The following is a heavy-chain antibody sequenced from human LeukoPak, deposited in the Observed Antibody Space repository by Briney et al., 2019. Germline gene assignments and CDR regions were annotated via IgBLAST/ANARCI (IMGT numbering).Heavy chain of an antibody. CDR1: GDSISSYY. V-gene: IGHV4-59*01. J-gene: IGHJ4*02. D-gene: IGHD3-22*01. Sequence: PSETLSLTCTVSGDSISSYYWSWIRQPPGKGLEWIGYIYYSGSTSYNPSLKSRVTISVDTSKNHSSLNLSSVTAADTAVYYCARLSASSAYYPADYWGQGTLVTVSS. CDR3: ARLSASSAYYPADY. CDR2: IYYSGST.